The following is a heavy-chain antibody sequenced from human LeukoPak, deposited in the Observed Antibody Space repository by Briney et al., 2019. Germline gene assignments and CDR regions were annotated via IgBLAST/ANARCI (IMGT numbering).Heavy chain of an antibody. CDR2: ITTSTGKP. CDR1: GYTFTVYS. Sequence: GASVKVSRKASGYTFTVYSINWLRQAPGQGLEWMGWITTSTGKPTYAQGFTGRFVFSLDTSVSTTYLHINSLKAEDTAVYYCARDASMINFDYWGQGSLVTVSS. J-gene: IGHJ4*02. CDR3: ARDASMINFDY. V-gene: IGHV7-4-1*02. D-gene: IGHD3-16*01.